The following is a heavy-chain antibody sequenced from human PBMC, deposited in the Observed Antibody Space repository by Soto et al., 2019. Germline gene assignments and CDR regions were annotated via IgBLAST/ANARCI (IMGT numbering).Heavy chain of an antibody. J-gene: IGHJ5*02. Sequence: GGSLRLSFTTSVFTFISYGMHWFRQAPGRGVEWLALILNDGNNKYYADGVKGRFTVSRDNFKNTLYLQMDSLRAEDSDVYHCAKTAARPPWGQGTLATVSP. D-gene: IGHD1-1*01. CDR2: ILNDGNNK. CDR3: AKTAARPP. CDR1: VFTFISYG. V-gene: IGHV3-30*18.